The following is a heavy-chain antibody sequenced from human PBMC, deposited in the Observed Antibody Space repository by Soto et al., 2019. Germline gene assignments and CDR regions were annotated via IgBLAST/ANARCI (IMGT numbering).Heavy chain of an antibody. CDR3: VRPTNNDFWSGFHPRNWLDP. CDR2: LHYSGST. D-gene: IGHD3-3*01. Sequence: SETLSLTCTVSGGNITRSRYDWGWIRQPLGKGLEWIGTLHYSGSTYYNPSLKSRATISVDMSNHQLSLRLSSVTAADTAFYYCVRPTNNDFWSGFHPRNWLDPWGQGILVTVSS. CDR1: GGNITRSRYD. J-gene: IGHJ5*02. V-gene: IGHV4-39*01.